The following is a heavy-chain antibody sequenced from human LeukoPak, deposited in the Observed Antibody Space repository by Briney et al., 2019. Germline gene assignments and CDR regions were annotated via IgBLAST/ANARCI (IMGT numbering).Heavy chain of an antibody. Sequence: ASVKVSCKASGGTFSSYAISRVRQAPGQGLEWMGGIIPIFGTANYAQKFQGRVTITADESTSTAYMELSSLRSEDTAVYYCARDSETIRPRPPNYYYYYGMDVWGQGTTVTVSS. CDR1: GGTFSSYA. CDR3: ARDSETIRPRPPNYYYYYGMDV. V-gene: IGHV1-69*13. D-gene: IGHD3-3*01. CDR2: IIPIFGTA. J-gene: IGHJ6*02.